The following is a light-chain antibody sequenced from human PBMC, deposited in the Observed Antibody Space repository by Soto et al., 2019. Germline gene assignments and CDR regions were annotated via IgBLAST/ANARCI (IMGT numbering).Light chain of an antibody. Sequence: DIQMTQSPSSVSASVGDRVTITCRTSQDISGYLRWFQQKPGKAPKLLISSASSLQSGVPSRFSGSGSGTVFTLTISSLQLEDFATYYCQQAKSYPRTFGPGTRVDI. CDR2: SAS. CDR3: QQAKSYPRT. J-gene: IGKJ3*01. CDR1: QDISGY. V-gene: IGKV1-12*01.